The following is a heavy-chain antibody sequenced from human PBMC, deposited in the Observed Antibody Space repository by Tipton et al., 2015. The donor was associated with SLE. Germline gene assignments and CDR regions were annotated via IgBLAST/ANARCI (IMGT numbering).Heavy chain of an antibody. CDR2: IYYSGNT. D-gene: IGHD4/OR15-4a*01. V-gene: IGHV4-61*02. Sequence: LRLSCTVSGGSISSGSYYWSWIRQPAGKGLEWIGFIYYSGNTNYNPSLKSRVTISVDTSKNQFSLKLSSVTAADTAVYYCARHGAGPDILHWFDPWGQGTLVTVSS. CDR3: ARHGAGPDILHWFDP. CDR1: GGSISSGSYY. J-gene: IGHJ5*02.